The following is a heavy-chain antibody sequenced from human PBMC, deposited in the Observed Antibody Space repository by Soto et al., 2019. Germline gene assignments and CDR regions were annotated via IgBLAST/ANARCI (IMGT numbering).Heavy chain of an antibody. CDR3: ARGWGRIFDY. V-gene: IGHV4-34*01. Sequence: VTLSLACAINSASFGGFSCSWIRQSPGKGLEWIGEINHSGSTNYNPSLKSRVTISVDTSKNQFSLKLSSVTAADTAVYYCARGWGRIFDYWGQGTLVTVS. J-gene: IGHJ4*02. D-gene: IGHD7-27*01. CDR2: INHSGST. CDR1: SASFGGFS.